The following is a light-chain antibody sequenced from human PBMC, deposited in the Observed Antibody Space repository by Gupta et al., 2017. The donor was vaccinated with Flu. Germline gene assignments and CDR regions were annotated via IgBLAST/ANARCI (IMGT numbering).Light chain of an antibody. CDR1: QSIGSW. V-gene: IGKV1-5*03. Sequence: GDRVTITCRASQSIGSWLAWYHQKPGKAPNLLIYKASSLESGVPSRFSGGGSGTEFTLTISSLQPGDFATYFCQQYNSYPYTFGQGTKLEIK. CDR2: KAS. J-gene: IGKJ2*01. CDR3: QQYNSYPYT.